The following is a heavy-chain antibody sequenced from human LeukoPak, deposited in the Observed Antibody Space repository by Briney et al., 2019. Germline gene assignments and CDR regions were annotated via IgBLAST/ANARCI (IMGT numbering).Heavy chain of an antibody. V-gene: IGHV3-23*01. CDR3: AKDQCTSSSCYKGDY. D-gene: IGHD2-2*02. CDR2: IIGSGGST. J-gene: IGHJ4*02. CDR1: GFTFGSYS. Sequence: GGSLRLSCAASGFTFGSYSMSRVRQAPGKGLEWVSAIIGSGGSTFYADSVKGRFTISRDNSKNTLYLQMDSLRAEDTAVYYCAKDQCTSSSCYKGDYWGQGTLVTVSS.